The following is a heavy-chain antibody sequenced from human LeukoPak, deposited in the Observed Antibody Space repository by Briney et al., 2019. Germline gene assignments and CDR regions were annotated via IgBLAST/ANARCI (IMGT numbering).Heavy chain of an antibody. V-gene: IGHV3-7*01. CDR3: ARVGCSGGSCYSGRGPFDP. CDR2: IKPDGSEK. CDR1: GFTFSDYW. Sequence: GGSLRLSCAASGFTFSDYWMTWVRQAPGKGLEWVANIKPDGSEKYYVDSVKGRFTISRDNAKNSLYLQMNSLRAEDTAVYYCARVGCSGGSCYSGRGPFDPWGQGTLVTVSS. D-gene: IGHD2-15*01. J-gene: IGHJ5*02.